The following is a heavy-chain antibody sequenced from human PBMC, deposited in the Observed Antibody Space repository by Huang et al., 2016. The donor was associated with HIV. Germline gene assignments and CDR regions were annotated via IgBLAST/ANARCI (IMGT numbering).Heavy chain of an antibody. CDR3: ARFRGPQVTLNWLDP. CDR2: LSTYNGNT. CDR1: GYTFFTYS. V-gene: IGHV1-18*01. D-gene: IGHD3-10*01. Sequence: QVQLVQSGPEMKKPGASVNVSCKASGYTFFTYSISWVRQAPVQGLEWIGWLSTYNGNTKYETKFKGRLSLTTDVSTSSAYMELKNLRSDDTAVYYCARFRGPQVTLNWLDPWGQGTLVTVSS. J-gene: IGHJ5*02.